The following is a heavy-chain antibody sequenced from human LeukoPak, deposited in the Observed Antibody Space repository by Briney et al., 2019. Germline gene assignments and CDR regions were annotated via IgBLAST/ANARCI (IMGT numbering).Heavy chain of an antibody. CDR3: ARAGIGFDY. CDR1: GYTFTSYD. D-gene: IGHD6-13*01. Sequence: ASVNVSCKASGYTFTSYDINWVRQATGQGLEWMGGIIPVFGTANYVQKFQGRVTMTRNTSISTAYMELSSLRSEDTAVYYCARAGIGFDYWGQGTLVTVSS. CDR2: IIPVFGTA. J-gene: IGHJ4*02. V-gene: IGHV1-8*01.